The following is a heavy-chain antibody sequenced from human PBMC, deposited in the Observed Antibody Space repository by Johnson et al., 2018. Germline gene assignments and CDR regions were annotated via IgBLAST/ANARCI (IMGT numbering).Heavy chain of an antibody. CDR3: ARDLDSSGYYYIYY. Sequence: QVQLVESGAEVKKXGSSVKVSCKASGGTFKNYAINWVRQAPGQGLAWIGGLIPMFGSPNYAQKFQGRLTITADESTRTAYMELSSRRPEDTAVYYWARDLDSSGYYYIYYWGQGTLVTVSS. D-gene: IGHD3-22*01. CDR2: LIPMFGSP. J-gene: IGHJ4*02. CDR1: GGTFKNYA. V-gene: IGHV1-69*01.